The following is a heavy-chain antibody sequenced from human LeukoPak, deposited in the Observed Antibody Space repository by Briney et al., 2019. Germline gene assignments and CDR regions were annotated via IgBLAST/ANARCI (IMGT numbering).Heavy chain of an antibody. J-gene: IGHJ6*01. CDR1: GGSFSRNA. CDR2: FIPILGIA. D-gene: IGHD2-2*02. Sequence: ASVKVSCQASGGSFSRNAISGVRQAPGQGLEWMGRFIPILGIATYAQKFQGRVTITADRSTSTAYMELSSLRSEDTAVYYCARIQAVGVPVAIDAYYSYGVDVWGQETAVTVSS. CDR3: ARIQAVGVPVAIDAYYSYGVDV. V-gene: IGHV1-69*04.